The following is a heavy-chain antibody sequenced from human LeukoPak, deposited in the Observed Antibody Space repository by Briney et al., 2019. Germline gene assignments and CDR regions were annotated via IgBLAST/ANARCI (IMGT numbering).Heavy chain of an antibody. CDR2: IKQDGTEK. J-gene: IGHJ4*02. D-gene: IGHD3-10*01. V-gene: IGHV3-7*01. Sequence: GESLRLSCAASGFTFTTYWMSWVRQPPGKGLEWVANIKQDGTEKYYVDSVKGRFTISRDNAKNSLYLQMDSLRVEDTAIYYCAKVAHYYYGSESYYFFEHWGQGTPVTASS. CDR1: GFTFTTYW. CDR3: AKVAHYYYGSESYYFFEH.